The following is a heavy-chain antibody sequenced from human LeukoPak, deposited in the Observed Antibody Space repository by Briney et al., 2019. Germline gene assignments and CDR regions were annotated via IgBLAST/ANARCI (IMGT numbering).Heavy chain of an antibody. CDR2: ISTYGNYK. CDR1: GFTFSDYS. D-gene: IGHD6-13*01. V-gene: IGHV3-21*01. Sequence: GGSLRLSCAASGFTFSDYSMNWVRQAPGKGLERVSYISTYGNYKYYADSVRGRFTISRDNAKNSLYLQMNSLRGEDTAVYYCVRGHISAAATGDFWGQGTLVTVSS. CDR3: VRGHISAAATGDF. J-gene: IGHJ4*02.